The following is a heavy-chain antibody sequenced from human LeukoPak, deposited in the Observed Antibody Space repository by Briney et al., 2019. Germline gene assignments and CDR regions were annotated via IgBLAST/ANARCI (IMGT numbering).Heavy chain of an antibody. V-gene: IGHV1-46*01. CDR2: INPSGGST. Sequence: ASVKVSCKASGYTFTNYYIHWVRQAPGQGLEWMGIINPSGGSTGYAQMFQGRVTMTRDTSTSTVYMELSILRSEDTAVYYCARNYYDSSGSISPAWFDPWGQGTLVTVSS. D-gene: IGHD3-22*01. CDR3: ARNYYDSSGSISPAWFDP. CDR1: GYTFTNYY. J-gene: IGHJ5*02.